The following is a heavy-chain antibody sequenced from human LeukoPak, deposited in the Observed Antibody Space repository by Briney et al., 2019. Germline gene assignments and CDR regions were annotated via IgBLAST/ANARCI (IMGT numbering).Heavy chain of an antibody. CDR2: IYYSGST. CDR3: ARDRDVDDFDS. J-gene: IGHJ4*01. V-gene: IGHV4-39*07. D-gene: IGHD2-15*01. Sequence: SETLSLTCTVSGGSISSSSYYWGWIRQPPGKGLEWIGSIYYSGSTYYNPSLKSRVTISVDTSKNQFSLKLGSVTAADTAVYYCARDRDVDDFDSWGHGTLVTVSS. CDR1: GGSISSSSYY.